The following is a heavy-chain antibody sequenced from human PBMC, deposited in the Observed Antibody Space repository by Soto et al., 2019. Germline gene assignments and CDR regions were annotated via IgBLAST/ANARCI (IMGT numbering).Heavy chain of an antibody. D-gene: IGHD5-12*01. CDR2: IYSTNNT. J-gene: IGHJ5*02. V-gene: IGHV3-66*01. CDR1: GLTVSGNY. Sequence: EVQLVESGGGLVQAGGSLRLSCAASGLTVSGNYMAWVRQAPGKGLEWVSIIYSTNNTYYADFVKGRFTMSRDNSKNTMWLQMNSLRAEDTAVYYCARASIVSTMGGWLDPWGQGARVIVSS. CDR3: ARASIVSTMGGWLDP.